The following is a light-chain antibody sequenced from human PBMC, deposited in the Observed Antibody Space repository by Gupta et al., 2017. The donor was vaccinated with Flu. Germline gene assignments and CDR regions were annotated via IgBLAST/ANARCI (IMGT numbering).Light chain of an antibody. J-gene: IGLJ1*01. Sequence: QSALTQPRSVSGSPGQSVAIPCTGTSSDVGAYNYVSWYQHHPGKAPKLMIYEVNNPPLGVLAGFSGAKSGNTAALTLAGGQEEDEDDYYCCAYAGRRDFGTGTKVTVL. CDR2: EVN. CDR3: CAYAGRRD. V-gene: IGLV2-11*01. CDR1: SSDVGAYNY.